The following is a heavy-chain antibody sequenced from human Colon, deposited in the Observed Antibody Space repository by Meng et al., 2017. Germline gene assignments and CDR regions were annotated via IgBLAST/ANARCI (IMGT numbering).Heavy chain of an antibody. Sequence: QVHVSGSGLVMSSATVSLTRTCSGYGVSSSLYWRCLLRQPAKELVWIGEVIHRGGTNYNPSLKSRVVITVDRTKNQFSLNLRSVTAADKAVYYCGRDKGRQLINHWGQGTLVTVSS. CDR3: GRDKGRQLINH. V-gene: IGHV4-4*02. CDR2: VIHRGGT. CDR1: GYGVSSSLY. J-gene: IGHJ4*02. D-gene: IGHD1-1*01.